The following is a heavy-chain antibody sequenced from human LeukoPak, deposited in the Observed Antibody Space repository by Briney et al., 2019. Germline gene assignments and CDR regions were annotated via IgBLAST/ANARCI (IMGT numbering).Heavy chain of an antibody. J-gene: IGHJ4*02. D-gene: IGHD6-19*01. CDR1: GYTFTGYY. V-gene: IGHV1-2*02. CDR3: ARSRMIVAGPMDY. CDR2: INPNSGGT. Sequence: ASVKVSCTASGYTFTGYYIQWARQAPGQGLEWMGWINPNSGGTNYAQKFQGRVTMTSDTSISTAYMELRSLRSDDTAMYYCARSRMIVAGPMDYWGLGTLVTVSS.